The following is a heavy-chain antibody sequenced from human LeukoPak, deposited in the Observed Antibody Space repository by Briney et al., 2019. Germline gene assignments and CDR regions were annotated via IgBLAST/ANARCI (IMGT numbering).Heavy chain of an antibody. V-gene: IGHV4-59*08. J-gene: IGHJ3*02. Sequence: SETLSLTCTVSGGSISRYYWSWIRQPPGKGLEWIGYIYYSGSTNCIPSLKSRVTISVDTSKNQFSMKLSSVTAADTAVYFCARGRWLPNAFDIWGQGTMVTVFS. CDR2: IYYSGST. CDR1: GGSISRYY. CDR3: ARGRWLPNAFDI. D-gene: IGHD5-24*01.